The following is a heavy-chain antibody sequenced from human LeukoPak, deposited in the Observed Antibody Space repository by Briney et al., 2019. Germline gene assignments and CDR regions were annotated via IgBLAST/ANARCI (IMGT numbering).Heavy chain of an antibody. Sequence: GGSLRLSCTASGFTFGDYAMSWVRQAPGKGQEWVGFIRSKAYGGTTEYAASVKGRFTISRDDSKSIAYLQMNSLKTEDTAVYYCTRVSESPLRYFDWLSYYFDYWGQGTLVTVSS. CDR3: TRVSESPLRYFDWLSYYFDY. J-gene: IGHJ4*02. CDR2: IRSKAYGGTT. V-gene: IGHV3-49*04. CDR1: GFTFGDYA. D-gene: IGHD3-9*01.